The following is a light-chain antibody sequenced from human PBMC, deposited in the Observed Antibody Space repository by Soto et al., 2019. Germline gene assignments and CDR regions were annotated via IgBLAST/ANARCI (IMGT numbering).Light chain of an antibody. V-gene: IGKV3-15*01. CDR1: QSVSSN. Sequence: EIVMTQSPATLSVSPGERATLSCRASQSVSSNLAWYQQKPGQAPRLLIYGASTRATGVPARFSGSGSGTEFTLTISSLQSEDFAVYYCHQYNTWYTFGQGTTLDIK. CDR2: GAS. J-gene: IGKJ2*01. CDR3: HQYNTWYT.